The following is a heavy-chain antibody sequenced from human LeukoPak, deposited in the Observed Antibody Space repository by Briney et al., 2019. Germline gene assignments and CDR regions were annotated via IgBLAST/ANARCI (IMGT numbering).Heavy chain of an antibody. CDR2: ISYDGSNK. J-gene: IGHJ4*02. Sequence: GRSLRLSCAASGLTFSSYAMHWVRQAPGKGLEWVAVISYDGSNKYYADSVKGRFTISRDNSKNTLYLQMNSLRAEDTAVYYCARVMGRGAMAPFDYWGQGTLVTVSS. CDR3: ARVMGRGAMAPFDY. D-gene: IGHD3-16*01. V-gene: IGHV3-30-3*01. CDR1: GLTFSSYA.